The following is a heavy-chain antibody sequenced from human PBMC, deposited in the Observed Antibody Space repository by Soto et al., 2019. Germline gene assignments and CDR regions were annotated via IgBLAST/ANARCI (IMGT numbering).Heavy chain of an antibody. Sequence: TGGSLRLSCAASGFPFSTNAMTWVRQAPGKGLEWVSIIGGDSRTTFYADSVKGRFTVSRDNSKNTVYLDMNSLRGEDTAIYYCTKDNNWDDPGWGQGTLVTVSS. D-gene: IGHD1-1*01. CDR2: IGGDSRTT. V-gene: IGHV3-23*01. CDR1: GFPFSTNA. CDR3: TKDNNWDDPG. J-gene: IGHJ4*02.